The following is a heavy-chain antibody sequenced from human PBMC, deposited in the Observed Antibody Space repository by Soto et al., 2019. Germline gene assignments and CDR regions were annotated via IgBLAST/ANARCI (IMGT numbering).Heavy chain of an antibody. D-gene: IGHD3-22*01. CDR2: INPDNGDT. Sequence: QVHLVQSGAEVRKPGASVKVSCMASGYTFTNNYIHWVRQAPGQGLEWMGRINPDNGDTNFAQKFQERVTMTRDTTINTAYMELSRLRSDDTAMYYCTRDWGYSNSRYYFDSWGQGVLVTVSS. V-gene: IGHV1-2*06. CDR3: TRDWGYSNSRYYFDS. CDR1: GYTFTNNY. J-gene: IGHJ4*02.